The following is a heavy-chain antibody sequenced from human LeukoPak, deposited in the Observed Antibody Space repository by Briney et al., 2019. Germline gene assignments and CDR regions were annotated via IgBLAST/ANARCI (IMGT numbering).Heavy chain of an antibody. CDR1: GGSISSGGYY. CDR3: VSTNCYDSSGFDY. J-gene: IGHJ4*02. D-gene: IGHD3-22*01. Sequence: SETLSLTCTVSGGSISSGGYYWSWIRQPPGKGLEWIGYIDYSGSTYYNPSLKSRVTISVDTSKTQLSLKLSSVTAADTAVYYCVSTNCYDSSGFDYWGQGTLVTVSS. CDR2: IDYSGST. V-gene: IGHV4-31*03.